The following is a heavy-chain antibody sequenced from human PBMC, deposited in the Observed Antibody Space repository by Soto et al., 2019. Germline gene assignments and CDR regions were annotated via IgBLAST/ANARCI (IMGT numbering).Heavy chain of an antibody. J-gene: IGHJ4*02. V-gene: IGHV3-23*01. CDR3: AKGGSNYSNYGYFDY. CDR1: GFTFSSYA. CDR2: ISGSGGST. D-gene: IGHD4-4*01. Sequence: EVQLLESGGGLVRPGGSLRLSCAASGFTFSSYAMSWVRQAPGKGLEWVSAISGSGGSTYYADSVKGRFTISRDNSKNTLYLQMNSLRAEDTAVYYCAKGGSNYSNYGYFDYWGQGTLVTVSS.